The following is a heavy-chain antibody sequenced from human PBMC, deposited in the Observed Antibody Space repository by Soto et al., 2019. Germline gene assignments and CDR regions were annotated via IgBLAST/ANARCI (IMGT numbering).Heavy chain of an antibody. Sequence: GGSLRLSCAASGFTFSSYSMNWVRQAPGKGLEWVSSISSSSSYIYYADSGKGRFTISRDNAKNSLYLQMNSLRAEDTAVYYCARDLMEVVTMVRGSLDYWGQGTLVTVSS. CDR2: ISSSSSYI. J-gene: IGHJ4*02. V-gene: IGHV3-21*01. CDR3: ARDLMEVVTMVRGSLDY. D-gene: IGHD3-10*01. CDR1: GFTFSSYS.